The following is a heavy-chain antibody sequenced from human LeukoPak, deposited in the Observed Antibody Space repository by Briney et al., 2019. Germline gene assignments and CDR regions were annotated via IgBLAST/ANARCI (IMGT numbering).Heavy chain of an antibody. D-gene: IGHD3-22*01. CDR2: IIPILGVA. V-gene: IGHV1-69*02. CDR3: ARGSSYDSSGYYLQMAYFDY. J-gene: IGHJ4*02. CDR1: GGTLSSYT. Sequence: SVKVSCKASGGTLSSYTISWVRQAPGQGLEWMGRIIPILGVANYAQKFQGRVTITADKSTSTAYMELSSLRSEDTAVYYCARGSSYDSSGYYLQMAYFDYWGQGTLVTVSS.